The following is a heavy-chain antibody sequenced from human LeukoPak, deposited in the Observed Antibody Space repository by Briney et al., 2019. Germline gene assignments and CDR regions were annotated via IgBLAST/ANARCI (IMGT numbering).Heavy chain of an antibody. D-gene: IGHD5-12*01. CDR1: GGSISSGGYY. V-gene: IGHV4-31*03. J-gene: IGHJ5*02. Sequence: SETLSLTCTVSGGSISSGGYYWSWIRQHPGKGLEWIGYIYYSGSTYYNPSLKSRVTISVDTSKNQFSLKLSSVTAADTAVYYCARLLADYLTLWFDPWGQGTLVTVSS. CDR2: IYYSGST. CDR3: ARLLADYLTLWFDP.